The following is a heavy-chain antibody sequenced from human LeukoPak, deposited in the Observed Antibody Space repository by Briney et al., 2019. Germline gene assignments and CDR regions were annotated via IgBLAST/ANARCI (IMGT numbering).Heavy chain of an antibody. V-gene: IGHV3-7*01. D-gene: IGHD6-13*01. CDR2: IRQDGGEQ. J-gene: IGHJ1*01. CDR3: ATYSRNNAREFHY. Sequence: GGSLRLSCEASGFTFSNDWMGWVRQAPGKGLEWVANIRQDGGEQYYVDSVKGRFTISRDNGKNSAYLQMSSLRVEDTAVYYCATYSRNNAREFHYWGQGTLVSVSP. CDR1: GFTFSNDW.